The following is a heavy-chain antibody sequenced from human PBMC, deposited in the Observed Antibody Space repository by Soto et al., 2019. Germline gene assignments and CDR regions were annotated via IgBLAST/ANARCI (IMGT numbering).Heavy chain of an antibody. Sequence: SETLSLTCAVYGESFSNHYWTWIRQSPGKGLDWDGEINYSGSTRYNWSLGSRVTISVDTSKNQFSLMVTSVTAEDTAVYYCARGVVYRDVGLAYGMDVWGQGTTVTVSS. V-gene: IGHV4-34*01. J-gene: IGHJ6*02. CDR2: INYSGST. CDR3: ARGVVYRDVGLAYGMDV. D-gene: IGHD3-22*01. CDR1: GESFSNHY.